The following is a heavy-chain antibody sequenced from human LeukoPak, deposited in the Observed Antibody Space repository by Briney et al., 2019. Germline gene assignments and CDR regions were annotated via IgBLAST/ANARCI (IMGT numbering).Heavy chain of an antibody. Sequence: GGSLRLSCAASGFTFSSYSMNWVRQAPGKGLEWVSSISSSGSYIYYGDSVKGRFTISRDNAKNSLYLQMNSLRAEDTAVYYCARTEHYDILTVYPTAYYFDYWGQRTLVTVSS. CDR1: GFTFSSYS. J-gene: IGHJ4*02. CDR2: ISSSGSYI. CDR3: ARTEHYDILTVYPTAYYFDY. V-gene: IGHV3-21*01. D-gene: IGHD3-9*01.